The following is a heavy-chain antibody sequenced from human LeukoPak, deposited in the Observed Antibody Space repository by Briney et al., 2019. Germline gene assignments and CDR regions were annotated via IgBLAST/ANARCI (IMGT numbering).Heavy chain of an antibody. CDR1: GFTFSSYG. CDR3: AKDISGYSYGNNWFDP. V-gene: IGHV3-9*01. Sequence: GGSLRLSCAASGFTFSSYGMSWVRQAPGKGLEWVSGISWNSGSIGYADSVKGRFTISRDNAKNSLYLQMNSLRAEDTALYYCAKDISGYSYGNNWFDPWGQGTLVTVSS. J-gene: IGHJ5*02. CDR2: ISWNSGSI. D-gene: IGHD5-18*01.